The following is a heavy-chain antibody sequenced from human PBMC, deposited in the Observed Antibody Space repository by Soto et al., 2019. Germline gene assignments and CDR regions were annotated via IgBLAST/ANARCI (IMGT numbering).Heavy chain of an antibody. CDR3: ARDGVRTTPFDY. Sequence: GGSLRLSCAATGFTFSSYAMSWVRQAPGKGLEWVSVISGSGGDTYYADSVKGRFTISRDNSKNTLYLQMNSLRAEDTAVYYCARDGVRTTPFDYWGQGTLVTVSS. CDR2: ISGSGGDT. V-gene: IGHV3-23*01. J-gene: IGHJ4*02. D-gene: IGHD1-7*01. CDR1: GFTFSSYA.